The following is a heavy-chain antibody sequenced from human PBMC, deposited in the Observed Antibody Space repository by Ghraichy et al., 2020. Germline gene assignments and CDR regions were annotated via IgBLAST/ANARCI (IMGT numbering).Heavy chain of an antibody. CDR2: IRYDGSNK. V-gene: IGHV3-30*02. CDR1: GFTFSSYG. D-gene: IGHD2-2*01. Sequence: GGSLRLSCAASGFTFSSYGMHWVRQAPGKGLEWVAFIRYDGSNKYYADSVKGRFTISRDNSKNTLYLQMNSLRAEDTAVYYCAKGLGYCSSTSCFRDYYYYYMDVWGKGTTVTVSS. CDR3: AKGLGYCSSTSCFRDYYYYYMDV. J-gene: IGHJ6*03.